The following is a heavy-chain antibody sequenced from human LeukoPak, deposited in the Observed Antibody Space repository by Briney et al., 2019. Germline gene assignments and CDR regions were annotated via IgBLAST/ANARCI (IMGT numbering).Heavy chain of an antibody. Sequence: PSETLSLTCAVYGGSFSGYYWSWIRQPPGKGLEWIGEINHSGSTNYNPSLKSRVTISVDTSKNQFSLKLSSVTAADTAVYYCARDLGFGELGIDYWGQGTLVTVSS. J-gene: IGHJ4*02. CDR1: GGSFSGYY. D-gene: IGHD3-10*01. V-gene: IGHV4-34*01. CDR3: ARDLGFGELGIDY. CDR2: INHSGST.